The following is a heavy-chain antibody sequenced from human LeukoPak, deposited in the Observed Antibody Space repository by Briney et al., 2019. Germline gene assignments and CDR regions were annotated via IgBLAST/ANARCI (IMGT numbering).Heavy chain of an antibody. CDR3: ARGRGYSGYDRTRYYYYYGMDV. CDR1: GGPFSGYY. CDR2: INHSGST. V-gene: IGHV4-34*01. J-gene: IGHJ6*02. Sequence: PSETLSLTCAVYGGPFSGYYWSWIRQPPGKGLEWIGEINHSGSTNYNPSLKSRVTISVDTSKNQFSLKLSSVTAADTAVYYCARGRGYSGYDRTRYYYYYGMDVWGQGTTVTVSS. D-gene: IGHD5-12*01.